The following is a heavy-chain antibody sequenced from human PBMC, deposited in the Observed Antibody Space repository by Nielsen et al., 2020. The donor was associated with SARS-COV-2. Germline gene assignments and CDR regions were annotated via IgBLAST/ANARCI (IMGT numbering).Heavy chain of an antibody. V-gene: IGHV3-11*04. CDR3: ARDPYYGSGTFRFYGMDL. CDR2: ISGSGSPI. CDR1: GFIFSDYY. D-gene: IGHD3-10*01. Sequence: GGSLRLSCAASGFIFSDYYMGWVRQAPGKGLEWASYISGSGSPIYYADSVRGRFTISRDNAKKSLYLQMDSLRAEDTALYYCARDPYYGSGTFRFYGMDLWGQGTTVTVSS. J-gene: IGHJ6*02.